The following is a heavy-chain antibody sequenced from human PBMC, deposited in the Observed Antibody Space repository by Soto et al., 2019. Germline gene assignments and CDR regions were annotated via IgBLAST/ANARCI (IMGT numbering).Heavy chain of an antibody. V-gene: IGHV3-73*01. J-gene: IGHJ6*02. D-gene: IGHD1-26*01. CDR3: RRHGGSYPFVMDV. CDR1: GFTFSGSA. Sequence: EVQLVESGGGLVQPGGSLKLSCAASGFTFSGSAVHWVRQASGKGLEWVGRIRRKANNYATAYAASVKGRFTFSRDDSKNPAYLQMNSLKTEDTAVYYCRRHGGSYPFVMDVWGQGTTVTVSS. CDR2: IRRKANNYAT.